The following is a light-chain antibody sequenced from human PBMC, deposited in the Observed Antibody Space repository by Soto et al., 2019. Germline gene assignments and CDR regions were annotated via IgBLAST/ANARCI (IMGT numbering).Light chain of an antibody. V-gene: IGLV2-14*01. CDR1: SSDIGAYNY. J-gene: IGLJ1*01. Sequence: QSVLTQPASVSGSPGQSITISCIGTSSDIGAYNYVSWYQQHPGKVPKLMIYEVTNRPSGLSNRFSGSKSGNTASLTISGLQAEEEADYLCSSYTSTSTLYVFGAGTKVNVL. CDR3: SSYTSTSTLYV. CDR2: EVT.